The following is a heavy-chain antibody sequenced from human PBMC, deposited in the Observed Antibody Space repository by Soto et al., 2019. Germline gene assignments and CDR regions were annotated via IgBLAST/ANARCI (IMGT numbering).Heavy chain of an antibody. J-gene: IGHJ5*02. Sequence: PSETLSLTCTVSGGSISSSSYYWGWIRQPPGKGLEWIGSIYYSGSTYYNPSLKSRVTISVDTSKNQFSLKLSSVTAADTAVYYCARHFRLVPAAILNWFDPWGQGTLVTVSS. CDR3: ARHFRLVPAAILNWFDP. CDR2: IYYSGST. D-gene: IGHD2-2*02. V-gene: IGHV4-39*01. CDR1: GGSISSSSYY.